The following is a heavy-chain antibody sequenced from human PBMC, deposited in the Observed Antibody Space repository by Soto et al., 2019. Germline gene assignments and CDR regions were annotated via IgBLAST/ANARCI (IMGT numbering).Heavy chain of an antibody. Sequence: GGSLRLSCTASGFTFGDYVMSWFRQAPGKGLEWVGFIRSKAYGGTTEYAASVKGRFTISRDDSKSIAYLQMNSLKTEDTAVYYCTREGGNWNYPNWFDPWGQGTLVTVSS. J-gene: IGHJ5*02. D-gene: IGHD1-7*01. V-gene: IGHV3-49*03. CDR2: IRSKAYGGTT. CDR1: GFTFGDYV. CDR3: TREGGNWNYPNWFDP.